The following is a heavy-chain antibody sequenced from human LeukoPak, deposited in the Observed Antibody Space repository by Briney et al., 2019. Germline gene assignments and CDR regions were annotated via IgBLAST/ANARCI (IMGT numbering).Heavy chain of an antibody. Sequence: GGSLRLSCAASGFTFTNYEMNWVRQAPGKGLEWVSSISASGGSTNYADSVKGRFTISRDNSKNTVYLQMNSLRAEDTAVYYCAKVMKGSERLTMVRGVIIKTAGLYYMDVWGKGTTVTVSS. CDR2: ISASGGST. J-gene: IGHJ6*03. V-gene: IGHV3-23*01. D-gene: IGHD3-10*01. CDR1: GFTFTNYE. CDR3: AKVMKGSERLTMVRGVIIKTAGLYYMDV.